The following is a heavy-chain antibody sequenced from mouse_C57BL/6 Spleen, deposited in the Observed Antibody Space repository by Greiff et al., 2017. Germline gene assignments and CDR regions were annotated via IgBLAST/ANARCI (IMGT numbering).Heavy chain of an antibody. CDR2: IRNKANGYTT. D-gene: IGHD3-2*02. CDR1: GFTFTDYY. J-gene: IGHJ3*01. V-gene: IGHV7-3*01. CDR3: ASQTAQAWFAY. Sequence: EVHLVESGGGLVQPGGSLSLSCAASGFTFTDYYMSWVRQPPGKALEWLGFIRNKANGYTTEYSASLKGRFTISRDNSQSILYLQMNALRAEDSATYCCASQTAQAWFAYWGQGTLVTVSA.